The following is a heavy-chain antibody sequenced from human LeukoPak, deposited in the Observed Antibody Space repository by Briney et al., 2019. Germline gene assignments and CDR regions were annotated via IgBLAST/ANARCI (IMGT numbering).Heavy chain of an antibody. V-gene: IGHV1-2*06. Sequence: GASVKVSCKASGYTFSGSYIHWVRQAPGQGLEWMGRINPNSGGTNYAQKFQGRVTMTRDTSISTAYMELSRLRSDDTAVYYCASGLGESTYYYYMDVWGKGTTVTISS. CDR3: ASGLGESTYYYYMDV. CDR2: INPNSGGT. CDR1: GYTFSGSY. D-gene: IGHD3-16*01. J-gene: IGHJ6*03.